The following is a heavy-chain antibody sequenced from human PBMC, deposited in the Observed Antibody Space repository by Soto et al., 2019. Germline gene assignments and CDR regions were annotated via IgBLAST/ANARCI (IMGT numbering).Heavy chain of an antibody. V-gene: IGHV1-69*13. CDR3: ARDKYTAYYYYYYGMDV. Sequence: SVKVSCKASGGTFSSYAISWVRQAPGQGLEWMGGIIPIFGTANYAQKFQGGVTITADESTSTAYMELSSLRSEDTAVYYCARDKYTAYYYYYYGMDVWGQGTTVTVSS. D-gene: IGHD1-1*01. J-gene: IGHJ6*02. CDR1: GGTFSSYA. CDR2: IIPIFGTA.